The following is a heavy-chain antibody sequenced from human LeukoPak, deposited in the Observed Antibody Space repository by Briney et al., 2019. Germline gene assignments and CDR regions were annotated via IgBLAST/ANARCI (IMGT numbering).Heavy chain of an antibody. V-gene: IGHV4-61*02. CDR1: GGSLSSGSYY. Sequence: SQTLSLTCTLSGGSLSSGSYYWSWIRQPAGKGLEWIGRIYTSGSTNYNPSLKSRVTITVDTSKNQFSLKLSSVTAADTAVYYCARDRGGYGYNKGNYYFDYWGQGTLVTVSS. CDR2: IYTSGST. D-gene: IGHD5-24*01. J-gene: IGHJ4*02. CDR3: ARDRGGYGYNKGNYYFDY.